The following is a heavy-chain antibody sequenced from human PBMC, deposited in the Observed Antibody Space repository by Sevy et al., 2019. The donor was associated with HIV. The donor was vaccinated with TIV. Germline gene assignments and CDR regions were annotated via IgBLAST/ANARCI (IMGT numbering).Heavy chain of an antibody. J-gene: IGHJ4*02. Sequence: SETLSLTCTVSGGSVSSGNYYWTWIRQPPGKGLEWIGYISYIGSTNYNPSLKSRVTISIDTSKNQLSLRLSSVTATDTAVYYCVRVRIDAAGGYFDYWGQGTLVTVSS. CDR2: ISYIGST. CDR1: GGSVSSGNYY. CDR3: VRVRIDAAGGYFDY. D-gene: IGHD6-13*01. V-gene: IGHV4-61*01.